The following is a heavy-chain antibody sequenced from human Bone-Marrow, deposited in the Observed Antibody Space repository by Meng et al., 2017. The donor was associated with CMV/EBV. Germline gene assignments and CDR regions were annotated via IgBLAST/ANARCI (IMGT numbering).Heavy chain of an antibody. CDR3: ARASRSYLYYFDY. D-gene: IGHD3-22*01. J-gene: IGHJ4*02. CDR2: TFYRSKWYN. Sequence: SETLSLTCAISGDSVSSNSAAWNWIRQSPSRGLEWLGTTFYRSKWYNNYGVSVKSRITINADTSKNQLSLQLTSVTPEDTAVYFCARASRSYLYYFDYWGKGTLVTVSS. CDR1: GDSVSSNSAA. V-gene: IGHV6-1*01.